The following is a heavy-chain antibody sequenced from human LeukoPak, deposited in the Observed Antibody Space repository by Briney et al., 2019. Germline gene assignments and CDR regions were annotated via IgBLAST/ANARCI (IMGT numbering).Heavy chain of an antibody. CDR3: ASEGDY. CDR2: ISYDGSNK. V-gene: IGHV3-30*04. Sequence: GGSLRLSCAASGFTFSTYAMHWVRQAPGKGLEWVAVISYDGSNKSYADSVKGRFTISRDNSKNTLYLQMNSLRAEDTAVNYCASEGDYWGQGTLVTVSS. CDR1: GFTFSTYA. J-gene: IGHJ4*02.